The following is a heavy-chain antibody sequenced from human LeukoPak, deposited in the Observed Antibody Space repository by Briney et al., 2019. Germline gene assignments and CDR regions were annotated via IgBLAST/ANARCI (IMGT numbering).Heavy chain of an antibody. CDR2: INHSGST. CDR3: AREEVLRYFD. J-gene: IGHJ4*02. Sequence: SETLSLTCAVYGGSFSGYYWSWIRQPPGKGLEWIGEINHSGSTNYNPSLKSRVTISVDTSKNQFSLKLSSVTAADTAVYYCAREEVLRYFDWGQGTLVTVSS. CDR1: GGSFSGYY. V-gene: IGHV4-34*01. D-gene: IGHD3-9*01.